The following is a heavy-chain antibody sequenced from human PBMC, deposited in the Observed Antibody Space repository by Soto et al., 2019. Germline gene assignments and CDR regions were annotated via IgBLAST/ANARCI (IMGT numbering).Heavy chain of an antibody. D-gene: IGHD1-7*01. CDR2: IWYDGSNK. CDR1: GFTFSSYG. V-gene: IGHV3-33*01. J-gene: IGHJ3*02. Sequence: GGSLRLSCAASGFTFSSYGMHWVRQAPGKGLEWVAVIWYDGSNKYYADSVKGRFTISRDNSKNTLYLQMNSLRAEDTAVYYCARGGLELRPDAFDTWGQGTMVTVSS. CDR3: ARGGLELRPDAFDT.